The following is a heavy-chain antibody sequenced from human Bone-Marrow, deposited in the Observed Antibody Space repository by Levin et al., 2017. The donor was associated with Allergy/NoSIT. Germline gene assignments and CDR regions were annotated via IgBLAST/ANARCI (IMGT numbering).Heavy chain of an antibody. Sequence: SETLSLTCTVSGGSISSYYWSWIRQPPGKGLEWIGYIYYSGSTNYNPSLKSRVTISVDTSKNQFSLKLSSVTAADTAVYYCAREPAAAGTMDYYYGMDVWGQGTTVTVSS. J-gene: IGHJ6*02. CDR3: AREPAAAGTMDYYYGMDV. D-gene: IGHD6-13*01. V-gene: IGHV4-59*01. CDR1: GGSISSYY. CDR2: IYYSGST.